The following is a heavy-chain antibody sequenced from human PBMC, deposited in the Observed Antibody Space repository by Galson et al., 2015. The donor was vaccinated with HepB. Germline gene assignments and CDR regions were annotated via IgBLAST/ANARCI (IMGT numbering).Heavy chain of an antibody. CDR1: GFTFNDYN. J-gene: IGHJ4*02. CDR3: ARDPPLGAPFDY. V-gene: IGHV3-21*01. D-gene: IGHD7-27*01. Sequence: SLRLSCAASGFTFNDYNMIWVRQAPGKGLEWVSSINSDSTYIYYADSVRGRFTISRDNATNSLYLQMNSLRVEDTAIYYRARDPPLGAPFDYWGQGTLVTVSS. CDR2: INSDSTYI.